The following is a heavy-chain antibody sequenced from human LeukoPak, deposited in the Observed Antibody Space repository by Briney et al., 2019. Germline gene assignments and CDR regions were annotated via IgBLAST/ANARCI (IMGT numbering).Heavy chain of an antibody. D-gene: IGHD2-2*01. V-gene: IGHV3-23*01. Sequence: PGGSLRLSCGASGLIFSDYEMHWVRQAPGKGLEWVSAISGSGGSTYYADSVKGRFTISRDNSKNTLYLQMNSLRAEDTAVYYCAYCSSTSCYVDSWFDPWGQGTLVTVSS. J-gene: IGHJ5*02. CDR1: GLIFSDYE. CDR2: ISGSGGST. CDR3: AYCSSTSCYVDSWFDP.